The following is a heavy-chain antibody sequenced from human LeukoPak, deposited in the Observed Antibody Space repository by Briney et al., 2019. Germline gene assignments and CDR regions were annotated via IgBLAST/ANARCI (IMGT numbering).Heavy chain of an antibody. J-gene: IGHJ5*02. CDR2: ISFDENRK. Sequence: GGSLRLSCAASGFIFSSYAMYWVRQAPGKGLEWVALISFDENRKYYSDSVKGRFTISRDNSSNTVHLHMNSVRPEDTAVYFCARNYYHSSAPGTWFDPWGQGTLVTVSS. D-gene: IGHD3-22*01. CDR1: GFIFSSYA. V-gene: IGHV3-30*04. CDR3: ARNYYHSSAPGTWFDP.